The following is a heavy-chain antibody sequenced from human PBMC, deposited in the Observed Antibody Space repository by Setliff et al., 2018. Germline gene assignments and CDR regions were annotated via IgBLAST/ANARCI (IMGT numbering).Heavy chain of an antibody. Sequence: PGGSLRLSCAASGFTVSSNYMSWVRQAPGKGLEWVSVIYSGGSTYYADSVKGRFTISRDNTKNSLYLQMNSLRAEDTAVYYCARDTYTIFGVVPSEAHAFDIWGQGTMVTVSS. J-gene: IGHJ3*02. CDR2: IYSGGST. D-gene: IGHD3-3*01. CDR3: ARDTYTIFGVVPSEAHAFDI. CDR1: GFTVSSNY. V-gene: IGHV3-53*01.